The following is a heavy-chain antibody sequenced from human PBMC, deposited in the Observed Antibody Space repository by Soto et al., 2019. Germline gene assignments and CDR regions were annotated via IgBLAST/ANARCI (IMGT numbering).Heavy chain of an antibody. CDR1: GYTFTSYC. V-gene: IGHV1-18*04. CDR3: ARNLGFGYCGGDCYSRLDY. J-gene: IGHJ4*02. CDR2: ITAYNGHT. Sequence: GASGKVSCKASGYTFTSYCITWARQAPGQGLEWMGWITAYNGHTNYAQKLQGRVTMTTDTSTSTAYMELRSLRSDDTAVYYCARNLGFGYCGGDCYSRLDYWGQGTLVTVSS. D-gene: IGHD2-21*02.